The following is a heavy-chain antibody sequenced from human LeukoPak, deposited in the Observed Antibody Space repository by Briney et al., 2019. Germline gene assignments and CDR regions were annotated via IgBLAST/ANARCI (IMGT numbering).Heavy chain of an antibody. CDR3: ARAVSQRVLRFLEWPRLEGFDP. J-gene: IGHJ5*02. CDR2: IYTSGST. CDR1: GGSISTNGYY. V-gene: IGHV4-61*02. Sequence: SETLSLTCTVSGGSISTNGYYWSWIRQPAGKGLEWIGRIYTSGSTNYNPSLKSRVTISVDTSKNQFSLKLSSVTAADTAVYYCARAVSQRVLRFLEWPRLEGFDPWGQGTLVTVSS. D-gene: IGHD3-3*01.